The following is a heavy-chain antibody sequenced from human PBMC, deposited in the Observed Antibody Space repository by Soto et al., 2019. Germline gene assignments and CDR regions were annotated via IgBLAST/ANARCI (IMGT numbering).Heavy chain of an antibody. CDR3: ARDRGGSGSIRLNGMDV. J-gene: IGHJ6*02. CDR1: GFTFSSYS. CDR2: ISSSSSYI. V-gene: IGHV3-21*01. Sequence: EVQLVESGGGLVKPGGSLRLSCAASGFTFSSYSMNWVRQAPGKGLEWVSSISSSSSYIYYADSVKGRFTISRDNAKNSLYLQMNSLRAEDTAVYYCARDRGGSGSIRLNGMDVWGQGTTVTVSS. D-gene: IGHD3-10*01.